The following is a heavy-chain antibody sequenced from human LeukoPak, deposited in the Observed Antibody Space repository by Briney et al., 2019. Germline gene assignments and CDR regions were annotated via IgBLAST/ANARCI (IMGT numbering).Heavy chain of an antibody. V-gene: IGHV1-69*01. D-gene: IGHD3-22*01. CDR1: GGTFSSYA. CDR3: ARLLYYYDSSGYSYYFDY. CDR2: IIPIFGTA. J-gene: IGHJ4*02. Sequence: ASVKVSCKASGGTFSSYAISWVRQAPGQGLEWMGGIIPIFGTANYAQKFQGRVTITADESTSTAYMELSSLRSEDTAVYYCARLLYYYDSSGYSYYFDYWGQGTLVTVSS.